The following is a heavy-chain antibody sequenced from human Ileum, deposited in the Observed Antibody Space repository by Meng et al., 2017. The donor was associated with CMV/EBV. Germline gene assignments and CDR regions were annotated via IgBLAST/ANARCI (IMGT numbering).Heavy chain of an antibody. CDR3: AKGGYNSWLDP. CDR2: IRHAGDTK. V-gene: IGHV3-30*02. D-gene: IGHD5-24*01. J-gene: IGHJ5*02. CDR1: GFSLSDDG. Sequence: VREVRRGGGVVAPGGSGVLPCLDFGFSLSDDGILWVSHSPGRGLGWVAFIRHAGDTKYYADYVKGRFTISRDNTKNALYMEMNSLKIEDTAVYYCAKGGYNSWLDPWGQGILVTVSS.